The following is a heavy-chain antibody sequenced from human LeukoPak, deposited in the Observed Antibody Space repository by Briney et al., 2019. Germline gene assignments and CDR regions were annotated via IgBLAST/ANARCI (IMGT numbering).Heavy chain of an antibody. CDR2: IKQDASEK. CDR3: AELGITMIGGV. J-gene: IGHJ6*04. V-gene: IGHV3-7*01. D-gene: IGHD3-10*02. CDR1: GFTFSSYW. Sequence: PGGSLRLSYAASGFTFSSYWMSWVRQAPGKGLEWVANIKQDASEKYYVNSVKGRFTISRDNAKNSLYLQMNSLRAENTAVYYCAELGITMIGGVWGKGTTVTISS.